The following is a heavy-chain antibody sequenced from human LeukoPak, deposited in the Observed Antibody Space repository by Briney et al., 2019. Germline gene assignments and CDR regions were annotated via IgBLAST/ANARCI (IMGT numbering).Heavy chain of an antibody. CDR3: ARDIVVVVAASGYGMDV. Sequence: GGSLRLSCAASGFTVSSNYMSWVRQAPGKGLEWVSVIYSGGSTYYADSVKGRFTISRDNSKNTLYLQMNSLRAEDTAVYYCARDIVVVVAASGYGMDVWGQGTTVTVSS. J-gene: IGHJ6*02. D-gene: IGHD2-15*01. V-gene: IGHV3-53*01. CDR1: GFTVSSNY. CDR2: IYSGGST.